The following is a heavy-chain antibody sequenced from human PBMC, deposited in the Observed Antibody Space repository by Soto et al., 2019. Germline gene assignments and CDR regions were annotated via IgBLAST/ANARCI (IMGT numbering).Heavy chain of an antibody. J-gene: IGHJ5*02. Sequence: QVQLQESGPGLVKPSQTLSLTCTVSGGSISSGGYYWSWIRQHPGKGLEWIGYIYYSGSTYYNPSLKSRVTISVDTSKNPFSLTLSSVTAADTAVYYCARVRRGILLWFDPCGHGPLVTVSS. CDR3: ARVRRGILLWFDP. CDR1: GGSISSGGYY. CDR2: IYYSGST. V-gene: IGHV4-31*03. D-gene: IGHD3-9*01.